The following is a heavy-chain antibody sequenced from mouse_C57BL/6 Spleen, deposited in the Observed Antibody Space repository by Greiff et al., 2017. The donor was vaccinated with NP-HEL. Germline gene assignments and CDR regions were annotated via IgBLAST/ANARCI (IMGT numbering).Heavy chain of an antibody. J-gene: IGHJ2*01. CDR3: ARGLGEYDAFDY. CDR1: GYTFTSYW. V-gene: IGHV1-59*01. CDR2: IDPSDSYT. D-gene: IGHD2-4*01. Sequence: QVQLKQPGAELVRPGTSVKLSCKASGYTFTSYWMHWVKQRPGQGLEWIGVIDPSDSYTNYNQKFKGKATLTVDTSSSTAYMQLSSLTSEDSAVYYCARGLGEYDAFDYWGQGTTLTVSS.